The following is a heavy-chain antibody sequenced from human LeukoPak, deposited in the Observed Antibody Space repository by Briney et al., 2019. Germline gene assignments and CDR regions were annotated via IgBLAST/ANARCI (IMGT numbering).Heavy chain of an antibody. D-gene: IGHD3-9*01. CDR1: GFTFSSYW. J-gene: IGHJ4*02. V-gene: IGHV3-7*01. Sequence: GGSLRLSCAASGFTFSSYWMSWVRQAPGKGLEWVANIKQDGSEKYYVDSVKGRFTISRDNAKNSLYLQMNSLRAEDTAVYYCARGPENYDIVTGYYFQYYFQYWGQGALVTVSS. CDR3: ARGPENYDIVTGYYFQYYFQY. CDR2: IKQDGSEK.